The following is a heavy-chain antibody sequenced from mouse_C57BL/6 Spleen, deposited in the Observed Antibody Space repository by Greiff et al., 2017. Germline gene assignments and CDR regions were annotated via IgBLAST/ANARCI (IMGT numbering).Heavy chain of an antibody. J-gene: IGHJ2*01. V-gene: IGHV1-53*01. Sequence: QVQLQQPGTELVKPGASVKLSCKASGYPFTSYWLPWVKQGPGQGLEWLGNLNPSHGGTNYNAKFKSTATLTVDHSSSPAYMPLSSLTTEDSSVYYCARNDDSAVYYFDYWGQGTTLTVSS. CDR1: GYPFTSYW. CDR3: ARNDDSAVYYFDY. CDR2: LNPSHGGT. D-gene: IGHD3-2*01.